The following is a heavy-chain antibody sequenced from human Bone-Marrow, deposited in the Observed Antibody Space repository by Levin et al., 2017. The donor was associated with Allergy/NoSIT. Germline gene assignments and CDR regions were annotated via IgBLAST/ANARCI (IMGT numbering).Heavy chain of an antibody. Sequence: GASVKVSCKTFGGTFFQSALSWVRQAPGQGLQWMGGITPMFVTPKYAQKFEDRITITADDSTSTTYLEVNSLTSDDTAIYYCAILINRLRDSKPQPDYWGQGTRVTVSS. CDR1: GGTFFQSA. CDR3: AILINRLRDSKPQPDY. D-gene: IGHD3-3*01. V-gene: IGHV1-69*13. CDR2: ITPMFVTP. J-gene: IGHJ4*02.